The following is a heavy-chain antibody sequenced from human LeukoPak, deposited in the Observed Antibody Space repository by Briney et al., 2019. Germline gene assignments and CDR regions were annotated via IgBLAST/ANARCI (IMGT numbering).Heavy chain of an antibody. CDR1: GFTFSSYG. CDR3: AREGNTNSLWVKWFDP. D-gene: IGHD4-23*01. Sequence: PGRSLRLSCAASGFTFSSYGMHWVRQAPGKGLEWVAVISYDGSNKYYADSVKGRFTISRDNSKNTLYLQMDSLRAEDAAIYYCAREGNTNSLWVKWFDPWGQGTLVTVSS. CDR2: ISYDGSNK. J-gene: IGHJ5*02. V-gene: IGHV3-30*03.